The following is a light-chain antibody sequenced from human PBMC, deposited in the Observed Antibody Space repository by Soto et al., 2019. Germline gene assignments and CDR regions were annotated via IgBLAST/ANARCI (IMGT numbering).Light chain of an antibody. J-gene: IGLJ1*01. V-gene: IGLV1-44*01. Sequence: QLVLTQPPSASGTPGQRVTISCSGSSSNIESNTVNWYQQLPGTAPKLLVYSNNHRPSGVPDRFSGSKSGTSASLAISGLQSEDEADYYCAAWDDRLNGYVFGTGTKLTVL. CDR2: SNN. CDR1: SSNIESNT. CDR3: AAWDDRLNGYV.